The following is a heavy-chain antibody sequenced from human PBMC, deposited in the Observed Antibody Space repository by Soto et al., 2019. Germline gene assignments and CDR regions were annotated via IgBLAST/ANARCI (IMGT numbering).Heavy chain of an antibody. CDR3: ARRYYYDSSGYDLGD. CDR2: SYHSGSS. J-gene: IGHJ4*02. Sequence: QVQLRESGPRLVKPSGTLSLTCAVSGSSITSSNWWTWVRQPPGKGLEWIGESYHSGSSNYNPSLKSRVTISVDKSKNQFFLKLTSVTAADTAVYYCARRYYYDSSGYDLGDWGQGTLVTVSS. CDR1: GSSITSSNW. V-gene: IGHV4-4*02. D-gene: IGHD3-22*01.